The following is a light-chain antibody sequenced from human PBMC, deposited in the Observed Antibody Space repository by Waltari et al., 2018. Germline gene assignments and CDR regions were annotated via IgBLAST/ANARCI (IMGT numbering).Light chain of an antibody. CDR2: QDT. V-gene: IGLV3-1*01. Sequence: SYELTQPPSVSVSPGQTASISCSGDRLGEKFATWYQQKPGQSPVLVIYQDTKRPSGIPERFSGSNSGNTAPLTISGTQALDEADYYCQTWDTSNEAIFGPGTKVTVL. J-gene: IGLJ1*01. CDR1: RLGEKF. CDR3: QTWDTSNEAI.